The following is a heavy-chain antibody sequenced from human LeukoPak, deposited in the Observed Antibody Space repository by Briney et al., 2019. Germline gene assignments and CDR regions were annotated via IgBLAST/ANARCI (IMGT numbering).Heavy chain of an antibody. V-gene: IGHV3-21*01. CDR2: ISSSSRYL. Sequence: GGSLRLSCAASGFTFSTYSMNWVRQAPGKGLEWVSSISSSSRYLYYADSVKGRFTISRDNAKNSLYLQMNSLRAEDTAVYFCARDLTTVTTAYFHHWGQGTLVTVSS. D-gene: IGHD4-17*01. CDR3: ARDLTTVTTAYFHH. J-gene: IGHJ1*01. CDR1: GFTFSTYS.